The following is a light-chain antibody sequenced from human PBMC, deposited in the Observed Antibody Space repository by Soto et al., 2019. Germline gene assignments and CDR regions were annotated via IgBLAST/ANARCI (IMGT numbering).Light chain of an antibody. CDR3: QQRSDWPSIT. CDR1: QSVSSY. Sequence: EIVLTQSPATLSLSPGERATLSCRASQSVSSYLAWYQQKPGQAPRLLIYGASNRATGIPARFSGSGSGTHFTLTISSREPEYFPFYYCQQRSDWPSITFGQGTRLDIK. CDR2: GAS. J-gene: IGKJ5*01. V-gene: IGKV3-11*01.